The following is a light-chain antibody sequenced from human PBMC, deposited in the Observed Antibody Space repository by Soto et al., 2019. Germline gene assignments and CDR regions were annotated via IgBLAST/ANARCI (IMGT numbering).Light chain of an antibody. CDR3: QQRSNWPPT. CDR1: QSVSSN. J-gene: IGKJ1*01. Sequence: EIVLTQSPGTLSLSPGERATLSCRASQSVSSNLVWYQQKPGQAPRLLIYGASTRVTGIPARFSGSGSGTDFTLTITSLEPEDFAVYYCQQRSNWPPTFGQGTKVDIK. V-gene: IGKV3-11*01. CDR2: GAS.